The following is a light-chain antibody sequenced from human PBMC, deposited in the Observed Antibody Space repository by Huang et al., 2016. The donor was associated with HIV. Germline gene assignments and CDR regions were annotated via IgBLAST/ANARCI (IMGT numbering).Light chain of an antibody. CDR3: QKYDSVPRT. V-gene: IGKV1-27*01. CDR1: QDLNNY. J-gene: IGKJ1*01. Sequence: DIQMTQYPSSLSASVGDRVTITCRASQDLNNYLAWYQQKAGQVPKLLIYAASSLQSGVPSRFSGSGSGTDFTLTISSLQPEDVAIYYCQKYDSVPRTFGQGTKVEIK. CDR2: AAS.